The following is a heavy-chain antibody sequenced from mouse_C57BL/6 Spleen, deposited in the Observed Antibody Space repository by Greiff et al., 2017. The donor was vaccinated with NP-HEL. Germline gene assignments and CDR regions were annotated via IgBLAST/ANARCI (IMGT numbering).Heavy chain of an antibody. J-gene: IGHJ4*01. V-gene: IGHV10-3*01. Sequence: EVQLVESGGGLVQPKGSLKLSCAASGFTFNTYAMHWVRQAPGKGLEWVARIRSKSSNYATYYADSVKDRFTISRDDSQSMIYLQMNNLKTEDTAMYYCVRWDDYDVGYYAMDYWGQGTSVTVSS. CDR1: GFTFNTYA. CDR2: IRSKSSNYAT. D-gene: IGHD2-4*01. CDR3: VRWDDYDVGYYAMDY.